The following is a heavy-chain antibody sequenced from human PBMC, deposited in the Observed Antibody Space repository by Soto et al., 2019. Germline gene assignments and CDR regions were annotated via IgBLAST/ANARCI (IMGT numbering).Heavy chain of an antibody. CDR3: ARELGYCSSTSCYTEGSYWFDP. CDR1: GYTFTSYG. J-gene: IGHJ5*02. CDR2: ISAYNGNT. D-gene: IGHD2-2*02. Sequence: ASVKVSCKASGYTFTSYGISWVRQAPGQGLEWMGWISAYNGNTNYAQKLQGRVTMTTDTSTSTAYMELRSLRSDDTAVYYCARELGYCSSTSCYTEGSYWFDPWGQGTLVTVSS. V-gene: IGHV1-18*01.